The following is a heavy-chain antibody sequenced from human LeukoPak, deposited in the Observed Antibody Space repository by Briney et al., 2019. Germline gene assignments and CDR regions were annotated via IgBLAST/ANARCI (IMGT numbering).Heavy chain of an antibody. CDR2: IRHDGSNK. Sequence: GGSLRLSCAASGFPFRTYGMHWARQAPGKGLEWVAFIRHDGSNKFYADSVKGRFTISIDNSKKMLYVRMNSLRAEDTAVYYCVLGTDYFDYWGQGTLVTVSS. J-gene: IGHJ4*02. CDR3: VLGTDYFDY. CDR1: GFPFRTYG. V-gene: IGHV3-30*02.